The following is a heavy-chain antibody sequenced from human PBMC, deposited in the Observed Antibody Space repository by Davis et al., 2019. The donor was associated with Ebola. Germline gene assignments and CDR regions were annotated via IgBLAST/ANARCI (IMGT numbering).Heavy chain of an antibody. CDR1: GITFSNYS. Sequence: GESLKISCAASGITFSNYSMNWVRHAPVKGLEWFSSISSSSSYIYYADSVKGRFTISRDNAKNSLYLQMNSLRDEDTAVYYCASQAELGIHFDYWGQGTLVTVSS. J-gene: IGHJ4*02. V-gene: IGHV3-21*01. CDR2: ISSSSSYI. D-gene: IGHD7-27*01. CDR3: ASQAELGIHFDY.